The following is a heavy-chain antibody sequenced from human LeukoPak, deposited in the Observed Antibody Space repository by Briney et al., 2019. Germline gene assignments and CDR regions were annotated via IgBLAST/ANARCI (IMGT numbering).Heavy chain of an antibody. CDR1: GFSFSSYS. D-gene: IGHD6-13*01. J-gene: IGHJ6*02. Sequence: GGSLRLSCAASGFSFSSYSMNWVRQAPGKGLEWVSSIRSSGTYISYADSVKGRFTISRDIAKNSLYLQMNSLRAEDTAVYYCARDLSSSWWDRFYYGMDVWGQGTTVTVSS. CDR3: ARDLSSSWWDRFYYGMDV. V-gene: IGHV3-21*01. CDR2: IRSSGTYI.